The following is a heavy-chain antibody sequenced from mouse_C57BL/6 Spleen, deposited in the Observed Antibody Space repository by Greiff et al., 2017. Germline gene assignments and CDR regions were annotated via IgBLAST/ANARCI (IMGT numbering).Heavy chain of an antibody. Sequence: EVHLVESGGGLVKPGGSLKLSCAASGFTFSSYAMSWVRQTPEKRLEWVATISDGGSYTYYPDNVKGRFTISRDNAKNNLYLQMSHLKSEDTAMYYCAREGTLHWYFDVWGTGTTVTVSS. V-gene: IGHV5-4*01. CDR3: AREGTLHWYFDV. CDR2: ISDGGSYT. CDR1: GFTFSSYA. J-gene: IGHJ1*03. D-gene: IGHD2-14*01.